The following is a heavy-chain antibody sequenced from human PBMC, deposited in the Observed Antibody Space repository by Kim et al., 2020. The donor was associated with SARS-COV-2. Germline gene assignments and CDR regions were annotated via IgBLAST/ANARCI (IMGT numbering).Heavy chain of an antibody. CDR2: INTDGRTT. J-gene: IGHJ3*02. CDR1: GFTFSRFW. D-gene: IGHD6-19*01. V-gene: IGHV3-74*01. Sequence: GGSLRLSCAASGFTFSRFWMHWVRQAPGKGLVSVSRINTDGRTTGYAESVRGRFIISRDYSKNTLYLQMNSLRAEDTAVYYCARGVAAPIDDALDSWCQGAIVSVS. CDR3: ARGVAAPIDDALDS.